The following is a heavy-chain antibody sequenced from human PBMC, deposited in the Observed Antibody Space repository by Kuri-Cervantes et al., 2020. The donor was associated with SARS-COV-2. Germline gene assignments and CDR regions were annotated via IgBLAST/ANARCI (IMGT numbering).Heavy chain of an antibody. D-gene: IGHD5-24*01. CDR3: ARSRDGYNND. CDR2: IYYSGST. J-gene: IGHJ4*02. V-gene: IGHV4-39*01. Sequence: ESLKIPCTVSGGSISSSSYYWGWIRQPPGKGLEWIGSIYYSGSTYYNPSLKSRVTISVDTSKNQFSLKLSSLTAADTAVYYCARSRDGYNNDWGQGTLVTVSS. CDR1: GGSISSSSYY.